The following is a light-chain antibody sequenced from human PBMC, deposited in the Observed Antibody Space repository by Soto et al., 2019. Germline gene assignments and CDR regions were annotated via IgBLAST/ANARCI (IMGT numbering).Light chain of an antibody. Sequence: AIEMTQSPSSLPASLGDRVTITCRASQGIRNDLGWYQQKPGKAPKLLIYAASRLQSGVPSRFSGSGSGTDFTLTISSLQPEDFEPYYCLQYYSSPRTFGQGTKVDIK. J-gene: IGKJ1*01. CDR3: LQYYSSPRT. CDR1: QGIRND. V-gene: IGKV1-6*01. CDR2: AAS.